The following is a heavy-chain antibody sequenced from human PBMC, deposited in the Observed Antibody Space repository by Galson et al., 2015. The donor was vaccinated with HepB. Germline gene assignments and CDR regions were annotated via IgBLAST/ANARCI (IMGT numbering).Heavy chain of an antibody. CDR3: ATGLIYGYEY. CDR1: GLTFNKYW. Sequence: SLRLSCAASGLTFNKYWMHWVRQAPGKGLVWISLIKSDGSSTNYADSVKGRFTISRDNAKNTVSLQMNSLRAEDTAVYYCATGLIYGYEYWGQGTLVTVFS. V-gene: IGHV3-74*01. J-gene: IGHJ4*02. CDR2: IKSDGSST. D-gene: IGHD5/OR15-5a*01.